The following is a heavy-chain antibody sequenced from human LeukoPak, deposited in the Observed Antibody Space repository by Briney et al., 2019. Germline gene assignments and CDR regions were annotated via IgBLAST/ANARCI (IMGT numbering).Heavy chain of an antibody. CDR2: IYYSGST. D-gene: IGHD4-23*01. CDR1: GGSISSYY. V-gene: IGHV4-59*08. J-gene: IGHJ4*02. CDR3: ARRVGRWPYYFDY. Sequence: PSETLSLTCTVSGGSISSYYWSWIRQPPGKGLEWIGYIYYSGSTNYNPSLKSRVTTSVATSKKQFSLKRSSVTAAHTAVYYYARRVGRWPYYFDYWGQGTLVTVSS.